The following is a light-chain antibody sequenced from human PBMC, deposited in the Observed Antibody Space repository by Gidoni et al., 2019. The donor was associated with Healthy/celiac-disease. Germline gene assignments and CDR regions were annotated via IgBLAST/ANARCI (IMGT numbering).Light chain of an antibody. V-gene: IGKV4-1*01. CDR3: QQYYSTPPKT. Sequence: DIVMTQSPDSLAVSLGERATINCKSSQSVLYSSNNKNYLAWYQQKPGQPPKLLIYWASTRESGVPDRFSGSGSGTDFTLTISSLPAEDVAVYYCQQYYSTPPKTFGQGTKVEIK. CDR2: WAS. J-gene: IGKJ1*01. CDR1: QSVLYSSNNKNY.